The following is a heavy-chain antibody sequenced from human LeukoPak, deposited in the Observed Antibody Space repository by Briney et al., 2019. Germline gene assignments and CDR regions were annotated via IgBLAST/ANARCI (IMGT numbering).Heavy chain of an antibody. J-gene: IGHJ4*02. D-gene: IGHD4-17*01. CDR1: GFTFSSYG. V-gene: IGHV3-30*02. CDR2: IRYDGSNK. Sequence: GGSLRLSCAASGFTFSSYGMHWVRQAPGKGLEWVAFIRYDGSNKYYADSVKGRFTISRDNSKNTLYLQMNSLRAEDMAVYYCAKEVLDYGDSGGDDYWGQGTLVTVSS. CDR3: AKEVLDYGDSGGDDY.